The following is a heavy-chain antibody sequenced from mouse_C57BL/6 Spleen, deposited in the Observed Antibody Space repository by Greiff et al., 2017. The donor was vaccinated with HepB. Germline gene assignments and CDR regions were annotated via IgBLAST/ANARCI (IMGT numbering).Heavy chain of an antibody. CDR2: IDPEDGET. CDR3: GRAYYGSSFWCAY. V-gene: IGHV14-2*01. D-gene: IGHD1-1*01. Sequence: EVKLMESGAELVKPGASVKLSCTASGFNIKDYYMHWVKQRTEQGLEWIGRIDPEDGETKYAPKFQGKATITADTSSNTAYLQLSSLTSEDTAVFYCGRAYYGSSFWCAYWGQGTLVTVSA. J-gene: IGHJ3*01. CDR1: GFNIKDYY.